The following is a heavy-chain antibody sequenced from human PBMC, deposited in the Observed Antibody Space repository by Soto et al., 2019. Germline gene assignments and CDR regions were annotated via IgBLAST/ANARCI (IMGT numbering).Heavy chain of an antibody. V-gene: IGHV4-39*01. CDR3: ARMKRIVLVPAPINWFDP. CDR1: GASIITDNYF. J-gene: IGHJ5*02. CDR2: ISYSGRT. D-gene: IGHD2-2*01. Sequence: LSLTCTVSGASIITDNYFWVWIRQSPRRGLELIGSISYSGRTYDNPSLQSRVTISIDASKNQFYLKLTSVTTADTAVYYCARMKRIVLVPAPINWFDPWGQGTLVIVSS.